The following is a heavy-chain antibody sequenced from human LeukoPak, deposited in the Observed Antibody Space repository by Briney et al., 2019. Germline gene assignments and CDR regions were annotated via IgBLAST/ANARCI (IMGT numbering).Heavy chain of an antibody. D-gene: IGHD3/OR15-3a*01. CDR2: IFSSGPT. V-gene: IGHV3-53*01. Sequence: GGSVRLSCAASGFNVSNNYVNWVRQAPGKGLEWVSVIFSSGPTYYADSVKGRFTISRDTSKNALYLQMNSLRAEDTAVYYCAKIATWTYFDSWGQGTLVTVSS. CDR1: GFNVSNNY. J-gene: IGHJ4*02. CDR3: AKIATWTYFDS.